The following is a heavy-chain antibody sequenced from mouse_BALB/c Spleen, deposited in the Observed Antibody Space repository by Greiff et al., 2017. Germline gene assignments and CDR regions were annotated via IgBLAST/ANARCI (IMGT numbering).Heavy chain of an antibody. CDR3: ARFGVPFAY. CDR2: IDPSDSYT. D-gene: IGHD1-1*02. Sequence: QVQLQQPGAELVKPGASVKLSCKASGYTFTSYWMHWVKQRPGQGLEWIGEIDPSDSYTNYNQKFKGKATLTVDKSSSTAYMQLSSLTSEDSAVYYCARFGVPFAYGGQGTLVTVSA. J-gene: IGHJ3*01. CDR1: GYTFTSYW. V-gene: IGHV1-69*02.